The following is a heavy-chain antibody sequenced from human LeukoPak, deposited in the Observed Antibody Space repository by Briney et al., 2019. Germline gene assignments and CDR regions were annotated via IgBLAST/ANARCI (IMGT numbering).Heavy chain of an antibody. CDR3: ARVGGPSGPDH. Sequence: SETLSLTCTVSGDSVSGYYWSWIRQPPGKGLESIGYIYYSGSTNYNPSLKSRVTISLDAPKNQFSLRLTSVTAADTATYYCARVGGPSGPDHWGQGILVTVSS. CDR2: IYYSGST. V-gene: IGHV4-59*02. D-gene: IGHD2-15*01. CDR1: GDSVSGYY. J-gene: IGHJ4*02.